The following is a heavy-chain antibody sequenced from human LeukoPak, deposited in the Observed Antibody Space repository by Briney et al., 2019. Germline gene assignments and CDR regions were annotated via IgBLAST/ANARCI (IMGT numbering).Heavy chain of an antibody. CDR1: GFTFSSFV. D-gene: IGHD5-12*01. Sequence: GGSPRLSCAASGFTFSSFVMSWVRQAPGKGLERVSGVTGGGGTAYYADSVKGRFTISRDNSKNTLFLQMNSLRAEDTAVYYCARGGLATDLDYWGQGTLVTVSS. CDR3: ARGGLATDLDY. V-gene: IGHV3-23*01. CDR2: VTGGGGTA. J-gene: IGHJ4*02.